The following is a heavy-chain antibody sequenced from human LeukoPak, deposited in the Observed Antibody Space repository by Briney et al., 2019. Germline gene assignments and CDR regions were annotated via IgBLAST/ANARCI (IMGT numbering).Heavy chain of an antibody. J-gene: IGHJ4*02. CDR1: GFTVSSNY. CDR2: IYSGGST. Sequence: GGSLRLSCAASGFTVSSNYMSWVRRAPGKGLEWVSVIYSGGSTYYADSVKGRFTISRDNSKNTLYLQMNSLRAEDTAVYYCARGRYYDSSGYYYWGQGTLVTVSS. D-gene: IGHD3-22*01. CDR3: ARGRYYDSSGYYY. V-gene: IGHV3-53*01.